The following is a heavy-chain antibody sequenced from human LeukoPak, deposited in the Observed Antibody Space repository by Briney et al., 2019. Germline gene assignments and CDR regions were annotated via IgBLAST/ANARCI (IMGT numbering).Heavy chain of an antibody. CDR3: AGGGTYYYDSSGYFDY. V-gene: IGHV4-61*02. J-gene: IGHJ4*02. CDR1: GGSISSGSYY. CDR2: IYTSGST. Sequence: SQTLSLTCTVSGGSISSGSYYWSWIRQPAGKGLEWIGRIYTSGSTNYNPSLKSRVTISVDTSKNQFSLKLSSVTAADTAVYYCAGGGTYYYDSSGYFDYWGQGTLVTVSS. D-gene: IGHD3-22*01.